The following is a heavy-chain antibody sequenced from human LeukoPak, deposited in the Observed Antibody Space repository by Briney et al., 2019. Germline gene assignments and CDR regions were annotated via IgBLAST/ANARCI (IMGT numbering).Heavy chain of an antibody. D-gene: IGHD1-26*01. CDR3: ARDRVRGSYSYFDY. Sequence: MASETLSLTCTVTGGSISSYYWSWIRQPPGEGLEWIGYIYYSGSTNYNPSLKSRVTISVDTSKNQFSLKLSSVTAADTAAYYCARDRVRGSYSYFDYWGQGTLVTVSS. CDR2: IYYSGST. V-gene: IGHV4-59*01. CDR1: GGSISSYY. J-gene: IGHJ4*02.